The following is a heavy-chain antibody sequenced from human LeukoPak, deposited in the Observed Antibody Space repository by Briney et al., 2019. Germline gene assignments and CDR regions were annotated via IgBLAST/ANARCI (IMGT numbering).Heavy chain of an antibody. CDR3: ARERVAGTEV. Sequence: PSETLSLTCAVYGGSFSGYYWSWIRQPAGKGLEWIGRIYTSGSTNYNPSLKSRVTMSVDTSKNQFSLKLGSVTAADTAVYYCARERVAGTEVWGQGTLVTVSS. V-gene: IGHV4-59*10. D-gene: IGHD6-19*01. CDR1: GGSFSGYY. CDR2: IYTSGST. J-gene: IGHJ4*02.